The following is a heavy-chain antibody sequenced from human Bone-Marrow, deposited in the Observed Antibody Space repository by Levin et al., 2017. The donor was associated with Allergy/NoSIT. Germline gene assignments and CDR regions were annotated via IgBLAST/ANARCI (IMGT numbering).Heavy chain of an antibody. V-gene: IGHV3-53*01. D-gene: IGHD6-19*01. CDR2: IYSGGDT. CDR1: GFTVSSNY. J-gene: IGHJ2*01. Sequence: GESLKISCAASGFTVSSNYMSWVRQAPGKGLEWVSVIYSGGDTKHTESVKGRFSISRDTSKNTLYLQMNSLRVEDTAVYYCANCSGWDGKGYFDLWGRGTLVTVSS. CDR3: ANCSGWDGKGYFDL.